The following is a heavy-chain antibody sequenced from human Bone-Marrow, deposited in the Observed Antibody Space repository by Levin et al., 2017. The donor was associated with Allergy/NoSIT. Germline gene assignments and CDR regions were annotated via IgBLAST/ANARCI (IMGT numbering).Heavy chain of an antibody. V-gene: IGHV3-49*04. Sequence: PGESLKISCTASGFTFGDYAMSWVRQAPGKGLEWVGFIRSKAYGGTTEYAASVKGRFTISRDDSKSIAYLQMNSLKTEDTAVYYCTRFHWFGVPGGYYGMDVWGQGTTVTVSS. D-gene: IGHD3-10*01. CDR2: IRSKAYGGTT. CDR1: GFTFGDYA. CDR3: TRFHWFGVPGGYYGMDV. J-gene: IGHJ6*02.